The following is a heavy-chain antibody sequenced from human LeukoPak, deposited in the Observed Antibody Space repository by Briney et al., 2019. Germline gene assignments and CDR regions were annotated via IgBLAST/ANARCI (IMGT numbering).Heavy chain of an antibody. Sequence: ASETLSLTCAVSGGSITSSNWWSWVRQPPGKGLEWIGEIYHSGSTIYNPSLKSRVTISVDKSKNQFSLKLTSLTAADTAVYYSARLWSSDYFDYWGQGTLVTVSS. CDR2: IYHSGST. CDR1: GGSITSSNW. J-gene: IGHJ4*02. D-gene: IGHD3-3*01. CDR3: ARLWSSDYFDY. V-gene: IGHV4-4*02.